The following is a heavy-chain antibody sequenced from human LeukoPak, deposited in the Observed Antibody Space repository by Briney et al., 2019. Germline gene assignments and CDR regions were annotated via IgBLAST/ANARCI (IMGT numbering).Heavy chain of an antibody. CDR1: GDSIFRSGYY. CDR2: ISYSGTT. J-gene: IGHJ4*02. V-gene: IGHV4-39*02. CDR3: ARRGSENYYIDY. Sequence: SETLSLTCTVSGDSIFRSGYYWGWIRQPPGKGLEWIGSISYSGTTYTNASLRSRVTLSVDMSRNHFSLKLTSVTAADTAVYYCARRGSENYYIDYWGQGTLVTVSS. D-gene: IGHD3-10*01.